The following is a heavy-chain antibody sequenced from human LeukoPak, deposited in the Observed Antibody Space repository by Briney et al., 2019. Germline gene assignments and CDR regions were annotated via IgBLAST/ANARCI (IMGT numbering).Heavy chain of an antibody. Sequence: GESRKISCKGSGYSFTSYGIGWVGQMPGKGLEWMGIIEPVDSDTRYTPSFTGPVTISAAKSIRTAYMQWSSLKASDTAMYYCARRVFAPMYSSSPNNWFDPWGQGTLVTVSS. J-gene: IGHJ5*02. CDR2: IEPVDSDT. CDR3: ARRVFAPMYSSSPNNWFDP. D-gene: IGHD6-6*01. CDR1: GYSFTSYG. V-gene: IGHV5-51*01.